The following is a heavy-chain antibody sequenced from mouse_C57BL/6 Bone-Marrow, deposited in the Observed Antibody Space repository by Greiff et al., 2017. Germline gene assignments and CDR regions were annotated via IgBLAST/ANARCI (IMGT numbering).Heavy chain of an antibody. CDR1: GYAFSSSW. J-gene: IGHJ3*01. CDR3: ANFYDRFAY. CDR2: IYPGDGDT. Sequence: VQLQQSGPELVKPGASVKISCKASGYAFSSSWMNWVKQRPGKGLEWIGRIYPGDGDTNYNGKFKGKATLTADKSSSTAYMQLSSLTSEDSAVYFCANFYDRFAYWGQGILVTVSA. V-gene: IGHV1-82*01. D-gene: IGHD2-12*01.